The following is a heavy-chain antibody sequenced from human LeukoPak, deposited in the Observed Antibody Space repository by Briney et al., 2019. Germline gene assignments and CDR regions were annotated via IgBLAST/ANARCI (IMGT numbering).Heavy chain of an antibody. CDR1: GGSFSGYY. CDR3: AKDRQHGR. D-gene: IGHD1-1*01. V-gene: IGHV4-34*01. Sequence: SETLSLTCAVYGGSFSGYYWSWIRQSPGKGLEWIGEINHSGSTNYNPSLKSRVTISVDTSKNQFSLKLSSVTAADTAVYYCAKDRQHGRWGQGALVTVSS. CDR2: INHSGST. J-gene: IGHJ4*02.